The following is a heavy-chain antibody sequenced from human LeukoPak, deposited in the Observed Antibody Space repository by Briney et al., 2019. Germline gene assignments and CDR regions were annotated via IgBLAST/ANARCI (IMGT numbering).Heavy chain of an antibody. Sequence: SETLSLTCAVSGGSISSGTYYWSWIRQPAGKGLEWIGRIYTSGSTNYNPSLKSRVTISMDTSKNQLSLKLTSVTAADTAMYYCARISGFGDPFDYWGQGTLVTVSS. V-gene: IGHV4-61*02. D-gene: IGHD3-10*01. CDR2: IYTSGST. J-gene: IGHJ4*02. CDR1: GGSISSGTYY. CDR3: ARISGFGDPFDY.